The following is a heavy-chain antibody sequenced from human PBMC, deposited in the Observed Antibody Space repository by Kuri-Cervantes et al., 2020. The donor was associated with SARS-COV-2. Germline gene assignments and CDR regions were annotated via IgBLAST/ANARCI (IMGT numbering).Heavy chain of an antibody. V-gene: IGHV1-69*10. D-gene: IGHD4-17*01. CDR2: IIPILGIA. CDR3: ARDRNYGDYGPGWFDP. CDR1: GGTFSSYA. Sequence: SVKVSCKASGGTFSSYAISWVRQAPGQGLEWMGGIIPILGIANYAQKFQGRVTMTRDTSTSTVYMELSSLRSEDTAVYYCARDRNYGDYGPGWFDPWGQGTLVTVSS. J-gene: IGHJ5*02.